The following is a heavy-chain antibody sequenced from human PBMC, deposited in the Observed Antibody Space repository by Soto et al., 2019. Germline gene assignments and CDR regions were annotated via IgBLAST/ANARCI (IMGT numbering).Heavy chain of an antibody. Sequence: SETLSLTCTVSGGSINDYYWNWIRKPPGKGLEWLGYIYYSGSTNYSPALKSRVTISVDTSKNQFSLKETSVTAADTAVYYCARGLPNTGYSSSWSENWFDPWGQGTLVTVSS. CDR1: GGSINDYY. CDR3: ARGLPNTGYSSSWSENWFDP. D-gene: IGHD6-13*01. V-gene: IGHV4-59*01. CDR2: IYYSGST. J-gene: IGHJ5*02.